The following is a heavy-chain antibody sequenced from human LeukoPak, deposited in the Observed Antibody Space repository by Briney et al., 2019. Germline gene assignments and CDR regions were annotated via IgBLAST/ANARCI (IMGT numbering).Heavy chain of an antibody. Sequence: SETLSLTCTVSGDSIINNYWAWIRQPAGKGPEWIGRIFSSGSTDYNRSLKSRVTIPVDKPKNQISLKLTSVTAADTAVYYCARGVGAYNWFDPWGQGTLVTVSS. CDR3: ARGVGAYNWFDP. V-gene: IGHV4-4*07. CDR2: IFSSGST. D-gene: IGHD1-26*01. CDR1: GDSIINNY. J-gene: IGHJ5*02.